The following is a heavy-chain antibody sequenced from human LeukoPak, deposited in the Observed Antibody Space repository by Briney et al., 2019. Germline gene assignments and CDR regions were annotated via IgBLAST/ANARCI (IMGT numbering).Heavy chain of an antibody. CDR1: GFTFSNSA. J-gene: IGHJ4*02. V-gene: IGHV3-64*01. D-gene: IGHD3-22*01. CDR2: ISSNGGST. CDR3: ANYYYDKSGYKN. Sequence: GGSLRLSCAASGFTFSNSAMHWVRQAPGKGLEYVSAISSNGGSTYYATSVRGRFTISRDNSKNVLYLQVNSLRAEDTAVFYCANYYYDKSGYKNWGQGTLVTVSS.